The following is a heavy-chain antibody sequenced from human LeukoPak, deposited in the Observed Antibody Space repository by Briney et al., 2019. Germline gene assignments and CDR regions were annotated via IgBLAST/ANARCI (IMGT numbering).Heavy chain of an antibody. V-gene: IGHV3-48*04. CDR3: AREAASTAMVGYWRYYYGMDV. Sequence: GGTLRLSCAASGFTFSTYYMNWVRQAPGKGLEWCSYISSSGSTIYYADSVKGRFTISRDNAKNSLYLQMNSLRAEDTAVYYCAREAASTAMVGYWRYYYGMDVWGQGTTVTVSS. CDR2: ISSSGSTI. D-gene: IGHD5-18*01. CDR1: GFTFSTYY. J-gene: IGHJ6*02.